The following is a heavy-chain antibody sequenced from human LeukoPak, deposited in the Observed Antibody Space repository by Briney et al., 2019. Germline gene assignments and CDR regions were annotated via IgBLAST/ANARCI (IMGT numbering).Heavy chain of an antibody. CDR1: GFTVSSNY. D-gene: IGHD5-12*01. J-gene: IGHJ4*02. V-gene: IGHV3-53*01. Sequence: GGSLRLSCAASGFTVSSNYMSWVRQAPGKGLEWVSVIYSGGSTYYADSVKGRFTISRDNSKNTLYLQMSSLRAEDTAVYYCAREGGYDYRGVDYWGQGTLVTVSS. CDR2: IYSGGST. CDR3: AREGGYDYRGVDY.